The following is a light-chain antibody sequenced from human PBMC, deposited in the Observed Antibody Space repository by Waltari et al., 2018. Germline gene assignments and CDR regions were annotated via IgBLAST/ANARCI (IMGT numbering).Light chain of an antibody. CDR1: SLRSYY. CDR3: HSRDASGVAGS. CDR2: DKN. Sequence: SSELTQDPAVSVAMGQTVRITCQGDSLRSYYASWYQQGPGQAPILVMYDKNNRPSGVPDRFAGSSSHNTASLTITGAQAEDEASYYCHSRDASGVAGSFGGGTKLTVL. V-gene: IGLV3-19*01. J-gene: IGLJ2*01.